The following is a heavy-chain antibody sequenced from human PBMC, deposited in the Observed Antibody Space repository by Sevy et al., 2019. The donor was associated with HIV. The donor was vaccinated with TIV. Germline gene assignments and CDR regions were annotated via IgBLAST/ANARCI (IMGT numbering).Heavy chain of an antibody. CDR3: ARDLIIEV. J-gene: IGHJ4*02. CDR2: IKQDGSEK. D-gene: IGHD3-9*01. Sequence: GGSLRLSCVGSGFSFSSDWMNWVRQAPGKGLEWVACIKQDGSEKYYLHSVKGRFTISRDNAQNSLYLQMNSLRVEDTAGSYCARDLIIEVWGQGTLVTVSS. CDR1: GFSFSSDW. V-gene: IGHV3-7*01.